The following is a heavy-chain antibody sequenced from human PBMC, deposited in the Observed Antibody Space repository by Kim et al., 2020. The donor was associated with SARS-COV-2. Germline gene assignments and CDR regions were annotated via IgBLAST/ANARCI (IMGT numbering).Heavy chain of an antibody. D-gene: IGHD2-15*01. CDR3: AGSAGGYSQH. V-gene: IGHV3-15*08. Sequence: GGSLRLSCAASGFTSSSERMRWVRQAPGKGLERVARISCKLSDGTQVYAITGRGRVTRSRDETKKMLHLHSVSTEATAMDDCAGSAGGYSQHWGQGTLVT. CDR1: GFTSSSER. CDR2: ISCKLSDGTQ. J-gene: IGHJ4*02.